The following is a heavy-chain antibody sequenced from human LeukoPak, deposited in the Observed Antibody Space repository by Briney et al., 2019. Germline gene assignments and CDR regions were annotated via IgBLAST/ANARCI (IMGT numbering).Heavy chain of an antibody. CDR3: ARRPIDLVAIHYFDY. CDR1: GFTFSSYA. D-gene: IGHD2-8*02. Sequence: PGGSLRLSCAASGFTFSSYAMSWVRQAPGKGLEWVSAISGSGGSTYYADSVKGRFTVSRDNSKNTLYLQMNSLRAEDTAVYYCARRPIDLVAIHYFDYWGQGTLVTVSS. J-gene: IGHJ4*02. V-gene: IGHV3-23*01. CDR2: ISGSGGST.